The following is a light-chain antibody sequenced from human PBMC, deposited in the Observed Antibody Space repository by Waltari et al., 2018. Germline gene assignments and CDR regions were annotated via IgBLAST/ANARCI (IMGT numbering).Light chain of an antibody. CDR1: QSVDTW. Sequence: DIQMTQSPSTLSAFVRDIVTITCRASQSVDTWLAWYQQKPGKAPKLLISKASNLRSGVPSRFSGSGFGTEFTLTISSLQPDDVATYYCQHYVSYSVAFGGGTKVELK. CDR2: KAS. V-gene: IGKV1-5*03. J-gene: IGKJ4*01. CDR3: QHYVSYSVA.